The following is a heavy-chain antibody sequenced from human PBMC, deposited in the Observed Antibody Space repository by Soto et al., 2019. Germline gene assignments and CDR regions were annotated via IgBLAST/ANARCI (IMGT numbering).Heavy chain of an antibody. CDR3: ARDGQLGLGFDV. Sequence: QVQLVQSGAEVKKPGASVKISCKASGYTLSSYYIHWVRQAPGQGLEWMGISNPTGGGTQYAQKFQGRGTMTGDPSTTTVYMELSSLRSEDTAVYYCARDGQLGLGFDVWGQGTAVIVSS. D-gene: IGHD1-1*01. CDR2: SNPTGGGT. J-gene: IGHJ6*02. CDR1: GYTLSSYY. V-gene: IGHV1-46*01.